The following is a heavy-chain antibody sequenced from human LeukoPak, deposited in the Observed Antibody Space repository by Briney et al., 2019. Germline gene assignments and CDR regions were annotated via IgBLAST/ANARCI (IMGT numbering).Heavy chain of an antibody. CDR2: IYYSGST. CDR1: GGSISSGGYY. V-gene: IGHV4-31*03. Sequence: SQTLSLTCTVSGGSISSGGYYWSWIRQHPGKGLEWIGYIYYSGSTYYNPSLKSRVTISVDTSKNQFSLKLSSVTAADTAVYYCAREEPCSSTSCASGPMDVWGQGTTVTVSS. CDR3: AREEPCSSTSCASGPMDV. D-gene: IGHD2-2*01. J-gene: IGHJ6*02.